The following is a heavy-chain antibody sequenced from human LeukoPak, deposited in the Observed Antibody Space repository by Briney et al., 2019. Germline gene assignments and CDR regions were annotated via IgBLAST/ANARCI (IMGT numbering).Heavy chain of an antibody. CDR2: IKKDGSEK. V-gene: IGHV3-7*01. J-gene: IGHJ1*01. CDR1: GLTFSRYW. Sequence: GGSLRLSCVASGLTFSRYWMSWVRQAPGKGLEWVANIKKDGSEKYYVDSVMGRFTISRDNAKNSLYLQMNSLRAEDTAMYYCARTFYYDGSGYSPQYSQYWGQGTLVTVSS. D-gene: IGHD3-22*01. CDR3: ARTFYYDGSGYSPQYSQY.